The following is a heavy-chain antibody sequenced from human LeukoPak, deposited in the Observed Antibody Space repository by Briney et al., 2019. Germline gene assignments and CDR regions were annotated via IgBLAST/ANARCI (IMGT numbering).Heavy chain of an antibody. J-gene: IGHJ4*02. V-gene: IGHV1-69*13. CDR1: GGTFSSYA. CDR3: ARRQYDSSGYYYSPLGY. D-gene: IGHD3-22*01. Sequence: GASVKVSCKASGGTFSSYAISWVRQAPGQGLEWMGGIIPIFGTANYAQKFQGRVTITADESTGTAYMELSSLRSEDTAVYYCARRQYDSSGYYYSPLGYWGQGTLVTVSS. CDR2: IIPIFGTA.